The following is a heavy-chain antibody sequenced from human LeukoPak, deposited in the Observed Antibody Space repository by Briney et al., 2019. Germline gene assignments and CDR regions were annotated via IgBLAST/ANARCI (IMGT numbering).Heavy chain of an antibody. J-gene: IGHJ5*02. CDR3: ARDYVGEMATSNWFDP. Sequence: RSQTLSLTCAISGDSVSSNSAAWNWIRQSPSRGLEWLGRTYYRSKWYNDYAVSVKSRITINPDTSKNQFSLQLNSVTPEDTAVYYCARDYVGEMATSNWFDPWGQGTLVTVSS. V-gene: IGHV6-1*01. CDR1: GDSVSSNSAA. D-gene: IGHD5-24*01. CDR2: TYYRSKWYN.